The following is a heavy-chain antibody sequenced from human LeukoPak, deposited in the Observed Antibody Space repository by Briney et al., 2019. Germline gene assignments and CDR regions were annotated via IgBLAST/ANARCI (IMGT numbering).Heavy chain of an antibody. D-gene: IGHD6-13*01. V-gene: IGHV6-1*01. CDR1: GDSVSSNSAA. J-gene: IGHJ4*02. CDR2: TYYRSKWYN. CDR3: ARGIAPAGRGYFDY. Sequence: SQTFSLTCAISGDSVSSNSAAWNWIRQSPSRGLEWLGRTYYRSKWYNDYAVPVKSRITINPDTSKNQFSLQPNSVTPEDTAVYYCARGIAPAGRGYFDYWGQGTLVTVSS.